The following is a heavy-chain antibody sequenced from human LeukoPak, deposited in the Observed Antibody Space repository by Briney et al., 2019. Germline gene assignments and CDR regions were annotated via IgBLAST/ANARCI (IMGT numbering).Heavy chain of an antibody. V-gene: IGHV4-59*01. CDR2: IYYTGST. D-gene: IGHD5-18*01. Sequence: KPSETLSLTCTVSGGSISSYYWSWIRQPPGKGLEWIGYIYYTGSTNYNPSLKSRVTISVDTSKNQFSLKLSSVTAADTAVYYCARGALISYSYGPFDYWGQGTLVTVSS. CDR1: GGSISSYY. CDR3: ARGALISYSYGPFDY. J-gene: IGHJ4*02.